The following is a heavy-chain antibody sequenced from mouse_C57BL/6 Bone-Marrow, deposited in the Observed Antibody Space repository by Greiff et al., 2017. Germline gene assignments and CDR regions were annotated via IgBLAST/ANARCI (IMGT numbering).Heavy chain of an antibody. Sequence: VQLKQSGPELVKPGASVKISCKASGYSFTDYNMNWVKQSNGKSLEWIGVINPNYGTTSYNQKFKGKATLTVDQSSSTAYMQPNILTSDCSAVYYCASDYDYEYARDYGGRGTSVTVSA. CDR3: ASDYDYEYARDY. J-gene: IGHJ4*01. D-gene: IGHD2-4*01. V-gene: IGHV1-39*01. CDR2: INPNYGTT. CDR1: GYSFTDYN.